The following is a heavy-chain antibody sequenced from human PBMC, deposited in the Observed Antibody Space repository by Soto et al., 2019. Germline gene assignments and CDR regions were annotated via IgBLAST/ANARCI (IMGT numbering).Heavy chain of an antibody. Sequence: PGGSLRLSCAASGFTLSNYWMSWVRQAPGKGLEWVAKIKQDGSVKDYVDSVKGRFTISRDNAKNTLYLQMNSLRAEDTAVYYCARDNEAAWFDPWGQGTLVTVSS. CDR2: IKQDGSVK. CDR3: ARDNEAAWFDP. CDR1: GFTLSNYW. D-gene: IGHD1-1*01. J-gene: IGHJ5*02. V-gene: IGHV3-7*01.